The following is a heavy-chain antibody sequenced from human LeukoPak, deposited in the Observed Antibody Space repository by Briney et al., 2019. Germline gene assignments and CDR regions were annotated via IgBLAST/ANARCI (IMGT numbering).Heavy chain of an antibody. CDR2: ISGSGGST. CDR3: AKLSGYGDYVDY. CDR1: GFTFSSYA. Sequence: PGGSLRLSCAASGFTFSSYAMSWVRQAPGKGLEWVSAISGSGGSTYYADSVKGRFTISRDNPKNTLYLQMNSLRAEDTAVYYCAKLSGYGDYVDYWGQGTLVTVSS. V-gene: IGHV3-23*01. J-gene: IGHJ4*02. D-gene: IGHD4-17*01.